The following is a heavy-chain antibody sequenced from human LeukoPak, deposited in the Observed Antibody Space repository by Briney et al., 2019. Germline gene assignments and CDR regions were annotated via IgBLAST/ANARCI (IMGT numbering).Heavy chain of an antibody. CDR2: INPNSGGT. J-gene: IGHJ6*03. D-gene: IGHD2-15*01. V-gene: IGHV1-2*02. CDR3: ASTPPEVVVAATYYYYYMDV. Sequence: VASVKVSCKASGYTFTGYYMHWVRQAPGQGLEWMGWINPNSGGTNYAQKFQGRVTMTRDTSISTAYMELSRLRSDDTAVYYCASTPPEVVVAATYYYYYMDVWGKGTTVTVSS. CDR1: GYTFTGYY.